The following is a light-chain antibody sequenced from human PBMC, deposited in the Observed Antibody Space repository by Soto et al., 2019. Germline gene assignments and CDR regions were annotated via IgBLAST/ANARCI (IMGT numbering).Light chain of an antibody. CDR3: QQYISYSPYT. J-gene: IGKJ2*01. CDR1: QTISSW. CDR2: KAS. Sequence: DIQMTQSPSTLSASVGDRVTITCRASQTISSWLAWYQQKPGKAPKVLIYKASTLESGVPPRFSGSGSGTEFTLTISSLQPDDFATYYCQQYISYSPYTFGQGTKVEIE. V-gene: IGKV1-5*03.